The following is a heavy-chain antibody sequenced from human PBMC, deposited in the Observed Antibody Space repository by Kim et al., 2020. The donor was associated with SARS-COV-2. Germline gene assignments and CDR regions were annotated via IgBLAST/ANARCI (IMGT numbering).Heavy chain of an antibody. Sequence: VKGRSTISRDNSKNTLYLQMNSLRAEETAVYYCAKGGSRIAAAGAFDYWGQGTLVTVSS. D-gene: IGHD6-13*01. J-gene: IGHJ4*02. CDR3: AKGGSRIAAAGAFDY. V-gene: IGHV3-23*03.